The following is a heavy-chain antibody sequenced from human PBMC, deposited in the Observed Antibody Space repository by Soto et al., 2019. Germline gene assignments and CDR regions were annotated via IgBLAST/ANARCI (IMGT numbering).Heavy chain of an antibody. D-gene: IGHD4-17*01. J-gene: IGHJ4*02. V-gene: IGHV1-18*01. CDR2: ISPYNGKT. CDR3: AXADYGDTKIYSFDH. CDR1: GYTFTEYG. Sequence: QVQLVQSGAEVTQPGASVKVSCKTSGYTFTEYGISWFRQXPGQGLEWMGWISPYNGKTNYIQEFQDRVTITTDTSSTTVYMDLRTLKSDDTAIXFCAXADYGDTKIYSFDHWGQGTLVTVSS.